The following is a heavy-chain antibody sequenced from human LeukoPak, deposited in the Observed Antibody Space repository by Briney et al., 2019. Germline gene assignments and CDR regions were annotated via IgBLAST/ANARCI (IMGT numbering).Heavy chain of an antibody. D-gene: IGHD3-22*01. CDR1: GGSLSGYY. CDR3: ARCPQGYYYDSSGSDY. CDR2: INHSGST. V-gene: IGHV4-34*01. Sequence: PSETLSLTCAVYGGSLSGYYWSWIRQPPGKGLEWIGEINHSGSTNYNPSLKSRVSISADTSKNQFSLKLSSVTAADTAVYYCARCPQGYYYDSSGSDYWGQGTLVTVSS. J-gene: IGHJ4*02.